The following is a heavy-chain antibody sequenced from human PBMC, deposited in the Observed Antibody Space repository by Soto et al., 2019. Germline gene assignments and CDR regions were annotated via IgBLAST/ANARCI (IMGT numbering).Heavy chain of an antibody. Sequence: EVQLVESGGGLVQPGGSLRLSCAASGFTFGGFWMVWVRQAPGKGLEWVASISEDGRKTFYVDSVKGRFIISRDNAENSLALQMNSLRAEDTAGYHCARHGRAGGDGIDDYWGQGTLVTVSS. J-gene: IGHJ4*02. CDR2: ISEDGRKT. CDR3: ARHGRAGGDGIDDY. D-gene: IGHD1-26*01. V-gene: IGHV3-7*01. CDR1: GFTFGGFW.